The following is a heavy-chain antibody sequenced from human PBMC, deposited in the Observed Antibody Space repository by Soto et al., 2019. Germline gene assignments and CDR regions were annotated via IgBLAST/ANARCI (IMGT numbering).Heavy chain of an antibody. CDR1: GYTFTSYG. J-gene: IGHJ4*02. CDR2: ISAYNGNT. V-gene: IGHV1-18*04. CDR3: ARDLFVLGRDGYKGPRY. Sequence: GASVKVSCKASGYTFTSYGISWVRQAPGQGLEWMGWISAYNGNTNYAQKLQGRVTMTTDTSTSTAYMELRGLRSDDTAVYYCARDLFVLGRDGYKGPRYWGQGTLVTVSS. D-gene: IGHD2-8*02.